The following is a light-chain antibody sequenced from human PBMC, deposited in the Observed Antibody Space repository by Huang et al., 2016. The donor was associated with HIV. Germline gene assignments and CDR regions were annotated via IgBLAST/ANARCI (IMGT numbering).Light chain of an antibody. V-gene: IGKV3-11*01. J-gene: IGKJ4*01. CDR3: QQRSSGVT. Sequence: IVLTQSPATLAWYPGERVTLSCRASPSVGTYIAWYQQHPGQSPNLLIYDTSNRATGTPVRFSGSGSGTDFTLTISSLESEDFAVYYCQQRSSGVTFGGGTKVQVK. CDR1: PSVGTY. CDR2: DTS.